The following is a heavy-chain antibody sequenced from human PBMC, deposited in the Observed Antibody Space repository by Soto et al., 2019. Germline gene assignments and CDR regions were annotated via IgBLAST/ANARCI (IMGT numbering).Heavy chain of an antibody. Sequence: SETLSLTCTVSGDSISSSYWSWIRQTPGKGLEWIGYVYYTGSTNYNSSLKSRVAISVDTSKNQFSLKLNSVTPADTAVYYCARSPLDIVLMGYYYYMDVWGKGATVTVSS. V-gene: IGHV4-59*01. D-gene: IGHD2-8*01. CDR1: GDSISSSY. CDR3: ARSPLDIVLMGYYYYMDV. CDR2: VYYTGST. J-gene: IGHJ6*03.